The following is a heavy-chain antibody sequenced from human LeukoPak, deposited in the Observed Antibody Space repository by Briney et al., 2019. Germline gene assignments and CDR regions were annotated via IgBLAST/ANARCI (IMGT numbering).Heavy chain of an antibody. D-gene: IGHD4-17*01. CDR2: IYHSVPS. V-gene: IGHV4-38-2*02. J-gene: IGHJ6*03. Sequence: SETLSLTCTVSGYSISSGYYWGWIRQPPGKGLEWIGNIYHSVPSYYNPSLKSRVTISVDTSKNQFSLKLSSVTAADTAVYYCASNAGDYVFYYYYYMDVWGKGTTVTVSS. CDR3: ASNAGDYVFYYYYYMDV. CDR1: GYSISSGYY.